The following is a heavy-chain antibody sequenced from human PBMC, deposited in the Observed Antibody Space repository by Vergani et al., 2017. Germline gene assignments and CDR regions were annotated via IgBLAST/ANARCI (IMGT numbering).Heavy chain of an antibody. Sequence: EVQLVESGGGLVQPGGSLRLSCAASGFTVSSNYMSWVRQAPGKGLEWVSVISGSGGSTYYADSVKGRFTISRDNSKNTLYLQMNSLRAEDTAVYYCARGRGTAAYYYYYGMDVWGQGTTVTVSS. CDR1: GFTVSSNY. CDR2: ISGSGGST. V-gene: IGHV3-66*01. CDR3: ARGRGTAAYYYYYGMDV. J-gene: IGHJ6*02. D-gene: IGHD6-13*01.